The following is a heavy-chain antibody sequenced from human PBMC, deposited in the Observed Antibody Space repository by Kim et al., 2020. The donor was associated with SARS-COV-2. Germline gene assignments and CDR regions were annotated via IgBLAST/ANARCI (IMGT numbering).Heavy chain of an antibody. D-gene: IGHD2-21*01. V-gene: IGHV3-21*01. J-gene: IGHJ6*02. CDR3: ARDLFPFSDMGGMDV. CDR2: ISSSSSYI. Sequence: GGSLRLSCAASGFTFSSYSMNWVRQAPGKGLEWVSSISSSSSYIYYADSVKGRFTISRDNAKNSLYLQMNSLRAEDTAVYYCARDLFPFSDMGGMDVWGQGTTVTVS. CDR1: GFTFSSYS.